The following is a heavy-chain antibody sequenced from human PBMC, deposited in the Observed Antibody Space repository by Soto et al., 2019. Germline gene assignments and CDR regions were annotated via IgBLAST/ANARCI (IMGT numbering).Heavy chain of an antibody. CDR2: VNGDGSST. CDR1: GFSLSKYW. Sequence: EVQLVESGGASVQPGGSLRLSRAASGFSLSKYWMHWVRQAPGKGLEWVSRVNGDGSSTTHADSVSGRFIISRDNAKNTVFLQMSSLRADETARYYCARGGSTDFYGLLDLWGQGTQVIVSS. CDR3: ARGGSTDFYGLLDL. D-gene: IGHD3-16*01. V-gene: IGHV3-74*01. J-gene: IGHJ5*02.